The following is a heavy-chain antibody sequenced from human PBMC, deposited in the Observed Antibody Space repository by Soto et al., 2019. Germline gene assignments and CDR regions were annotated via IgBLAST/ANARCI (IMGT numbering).Heavy chain of an antibody. D-gene: IGHD4-17*01. J-gene: IGHJ5*02. V-gene: IGHV1-8*01. CDR3: ARGIKYGDCARWLDP. Sequence: QVQLVQSGAEVKKPGASVKVSCKASGYIFTNYDINWVRQATGQGLEYLGWINPNSGNTGCVQKLQGRVTMTRNTSINTAYMDLNSLRSEETAVYYCARGIKYGDCARWLDPWGQGTLVTVSS. CDR2: INPNSGNT. CDR1: GYIFTNYD.